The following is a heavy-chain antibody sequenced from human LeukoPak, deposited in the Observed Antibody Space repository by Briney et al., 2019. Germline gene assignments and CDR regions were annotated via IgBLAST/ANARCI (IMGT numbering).Heavy chain of an antibody. V-gene: IGHV3-21*01. CDR2: ISSSSSYI. CDR3: ARDLVVPAAMNWFDP. J-gene: IGHJ5*02. D-gene: IGHD2-2*01. Sequence: PGGSLRPSCAASGFTFSSYSMNWVRQAPGKGLEWVSSISSSSSYIYYADSVKGRFTISRDNAKNSLYLQMNSLRAEDTAVYYCARDLVVPAAMNWFDPWGQGTLVTVSS. CDR1: GFTFSSYS.